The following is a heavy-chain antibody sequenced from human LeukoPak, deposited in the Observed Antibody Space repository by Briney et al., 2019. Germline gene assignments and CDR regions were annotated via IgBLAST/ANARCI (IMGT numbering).Heavy chain of an antibody. CDR3: ARPANYVPGRLSAFDI. D-gene: IGHD3-10*01. CDR1: GGSISSYY. CDR2: IYTSGST. V-gene: IGHV4-4*07. Sequence: SETLSLTCIVSGGSISSYYWSWIRQPAGKGLEWIGHIYTSGSTNYNPSLKSRVTMSVDTSKNQFSLKLNSVTAADTAIYYCARPANYVPGRLSAFDIWGQGTRVTVSP. J-gene: IGHJ3*02.